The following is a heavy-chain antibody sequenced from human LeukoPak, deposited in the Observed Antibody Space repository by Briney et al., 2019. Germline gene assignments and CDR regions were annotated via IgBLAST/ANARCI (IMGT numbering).Heavy chain of an antibody. CDR2: IYTSGST. CDR1: GDSISSYY. D-gene: IGHD3-3*01. CDR3: SRASYYDPPRAYYYYMDI. Sequence: SETLSLTCTVSGDSISSYYWSWIRQPPGEGLEWVGHIYTSGSTKYNPLLKSRVTISVDTSKKLFSTKLSSVAAADKAGEYCSRASYYDPPRAYYYYMDIWGKGTTVTVSS. J-gene: IGHJ6*03. V-gene: IGHV4-4*09.